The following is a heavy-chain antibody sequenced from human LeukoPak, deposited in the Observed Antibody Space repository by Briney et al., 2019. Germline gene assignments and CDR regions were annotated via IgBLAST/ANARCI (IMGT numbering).Heavy chain of an antibody. D-gene: IGHD5-24*01. CDR1: GFTFSSYA. J-gene: IGHJ4*02. CDR2: ISGNGGST. CDR3: AKFSGDGYNLDY. Sequence: GGSLRLSCAASGFTFSSYAMSWVRQAPGKGLEWVSAISGNGGSTFYADSVKGRFSISRDNSKNTLYLQTNSLRAEDTAVYYCAKFSGDGYNLDYWGQGTLVTFSS. V-gene: IGHV3-23*01.